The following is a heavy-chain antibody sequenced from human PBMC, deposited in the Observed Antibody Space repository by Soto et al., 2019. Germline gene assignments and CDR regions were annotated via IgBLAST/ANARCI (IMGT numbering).Heavy chain of an antibody. Sequence: SETLSLTCTVSGGSISSGGYYWSWIRQHPGKGLEWIGYIYYSGSTYYNPSLKSRVTISVDTSKNQFSLRLSSVTAADTAVYYCARGERQYYYYYMDVWGKGTTVTVSS. D-gene: IGHD1-1*01. J-gene: IGHJ6*03. CDR3: ARGERQYYYYYMDV. V-gene: IGHV4-31*03. CDR1: GGSISSGGYY. CDR2: IYYSGST.